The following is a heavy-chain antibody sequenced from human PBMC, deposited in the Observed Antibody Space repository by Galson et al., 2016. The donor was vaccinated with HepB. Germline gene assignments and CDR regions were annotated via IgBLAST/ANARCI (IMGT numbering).Heavy chain of an antibody. J-gene: IGHJ4*02. D-gene: IGHD1-26*01. Sequence: ETLSLTCTVSSGSVSSGNYYWSWIRQSPEKGLEWIGYIYYTGSTNYSPSRKSRLTISVDTSKNQFSLKLTSVTAADTAVYYCSTIGHGRSDFWGQGILVIVSS. CDR1: SGSVSSGNYY. CDR2: IYYTGST. V-gene: IGHV4-61*01. CDR3: STIGHGRSDF.